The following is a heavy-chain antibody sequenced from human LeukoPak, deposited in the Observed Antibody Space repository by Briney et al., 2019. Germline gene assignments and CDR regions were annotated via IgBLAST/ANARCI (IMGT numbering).Heavy chain of an antibody. Sequence: KPSETLSLTCTVSGGSIHSYWSWIRQPAGKGLEWIGRISGSGTITYNPALQSRLTISIDTSKNQFSLKLMSVTAADTAVYYCARDRRFLERPGWFDPWGQGTLVTVSS. V-gene: IGHV4-4*07. CDR1: GGSIHSY. CDR2: ISGSGTI. CDR3: ARDRRFLERPGWFDP. J-gene: IGHJ5*02. D-gene: IGHD3-3*01.